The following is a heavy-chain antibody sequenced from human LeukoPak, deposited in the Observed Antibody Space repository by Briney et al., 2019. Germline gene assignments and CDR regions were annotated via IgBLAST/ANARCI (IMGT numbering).Heavy chain of an antibody. CDR3: ARSEGYCSGGSCYGTGNYYYMDV. Sequence: PGGSLRLSCAASGFTFSSYSMNWVRQAPGKGLEWVSSTSSSSSYIYYADSVKGRFTISRDNAKNSLYLQMNSLRAEDTAVYYCARSEGYCSGGSCYGTGNYYYMDVWGKGTTVTISS. D-gene: IGHD2-15*01. J-gene: IGHJ6*03. CDR1: GFTFSSYS. CDR2: TSSSSSYI. V-gene: IGHV3-21*01.